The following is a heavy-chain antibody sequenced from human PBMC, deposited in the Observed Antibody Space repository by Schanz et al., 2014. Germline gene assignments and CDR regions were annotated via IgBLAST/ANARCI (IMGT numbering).Heavy chain of an antibody. CDR1: GFTFSIYG. J-gene: IGHJ4*02. D-gene: IGHD3-22*01. CDR3: AKDAAYYDSVICPDH. V-gene: IGHV3-23*04. CDR2: MIGSGSSV. Sequence: VQLVESGGGVVQPGGSLRLSCAASGFTFSIYGMSSVRQAPGKGLELVSRMIGSGSSVFYADSVKGRFTISRDNLKKTVYLQMNSLRAGDTAVYFCAKDAAYYDSVICPDHWGQGTLVTVSS.